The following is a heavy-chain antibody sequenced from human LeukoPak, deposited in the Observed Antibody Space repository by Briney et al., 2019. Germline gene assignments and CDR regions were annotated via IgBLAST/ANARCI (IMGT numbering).Heavy chain of an antibody. V-gene: IGHV3-43D*03. J-gene: IGHJ4*02. CDR3: AKDDTKTDFWSGHFDY. Sequence: PGGSLRLSCAASGFTFDDYAMHWVRQAPGKGLEWVSLISWDGGSTYYADSVKGRFTISRDNSKNSLYLQMNSPRAEDTALYYCAKDDTKTDFWSGHFDYWGQGTLVTVSS. CDR1: GFTFDDYA. CDR2: ISWDGGST. D-gene: IGHD3-3*01.